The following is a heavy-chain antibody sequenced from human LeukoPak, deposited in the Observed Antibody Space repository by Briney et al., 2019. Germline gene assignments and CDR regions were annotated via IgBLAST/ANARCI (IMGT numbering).Heavy chain of an antibody. CDR1: GFTLSSYS. J-gene: IGHJ5*02. Sequence: PGGSLRLSCAASGFTLSSYSMIWVRQAPGKGLEWVSSISSSSSYIYYADSVKGRFTISRDNAKNSLYLQMNSLRAEDTAVYYCARDRPYCSSTSCYLGPIGSWGQGTLVTVSS. V-gene: IGHV3-21*01. D-gene: IGHD2-2*01. CDR2: ISSSSSYI. CDR3: ARDRPYCSSTSCYLGPIGS.